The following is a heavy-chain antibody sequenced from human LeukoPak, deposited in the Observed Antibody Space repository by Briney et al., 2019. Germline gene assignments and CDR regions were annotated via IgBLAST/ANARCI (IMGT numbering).Heavy chain of an antibody. D-gene: IGHD4-17*01. CDR2: ISYDGSNK. CDR1: GFTFSSYG. V-gene: IGHV3-30*18. J-gene: IGHJ3*02. Sequence: GGSLRLSCAASGFTFSSYGMHWVRQAPGKGLEWVAVISYDGSNKYYADSVKGRFTISRDNSKNTLYLQMNSLRAEDTAVYYCAKEGTVSYTAFDTWGQGTTVTVSS. CDR3: AKEGTVSYTAFDT.